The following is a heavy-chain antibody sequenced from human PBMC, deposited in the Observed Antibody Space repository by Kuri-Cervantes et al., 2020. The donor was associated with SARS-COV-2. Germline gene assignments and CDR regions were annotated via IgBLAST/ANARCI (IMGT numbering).Heavy chain of an antibody. J-gene: IGHJ5*02. CDR1: GFTFSTYT. D-gene: IGHD3-10*01. CDR2: ISGSGSYM. V-gene: IGHV3-21*01. Sequence: GGSLRLSCAASGFTFSTYTMNWVRQAPGKALEWVSSISGSGSYMYYADSMKGRFTISRDNSKNTLYLQMNSLRAEDTAVYYCARNNYGGSGSGNWFDPWGQGTLVTVSS. CDR3: ARNNYGGSGSGNWFDP.